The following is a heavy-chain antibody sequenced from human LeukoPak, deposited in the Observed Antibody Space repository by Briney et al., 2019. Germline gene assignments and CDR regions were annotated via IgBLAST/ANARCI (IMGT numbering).Heavy chain of an antibody. CDR1: GFTFSSYG. Sequence: GRSLRLSCAASGFTFSSYGMHWVRQAPGKGLEWVAVISYDGSNKYYADSVKGRFTISRDNSKNTLYLQMNSLRAEDTAVYYCAKDSYYYDSSGYYVYWGQGTLVTVSS. V-gene: IGHV3-30*05. D-gene: IGHD3-22*01. J-gene: IGHJ4*02. CDR2: ISYDGSNK. CDR3: AKDSYYYDSSGYYVY.